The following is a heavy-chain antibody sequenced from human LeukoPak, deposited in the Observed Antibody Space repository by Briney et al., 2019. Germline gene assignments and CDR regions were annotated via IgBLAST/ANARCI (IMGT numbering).Heavy chain of an antibody. CDR2: LNPSGGST. J-gene: IGHJ4*02. D-gene: IGHD5-24*01. CDR1: GYTFTSYY. V-gene: IGHV1-46*01. CDR3: ARGEDMATVPHLYYFEY. Sequence: ASVKVSCKASGYTFTSYYLHWVRQAPGQGLEWMGILNPSGGSTTYAQNFQGRVTMTRDTSTSTVCMELSSLRSEDTAVYYCARGEDMATVPHLYYFEYWGQGTLVTVSS.